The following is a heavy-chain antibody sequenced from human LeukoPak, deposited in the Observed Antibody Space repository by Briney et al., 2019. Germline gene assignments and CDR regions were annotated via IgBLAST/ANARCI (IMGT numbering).Heavy chain of an antibody. J-gene: IGHJ6*03. CDR2: INPNSGAT. Sequence: ASVKVSCKASGYTFTDYYIHWVRQAPGQGLEWMGWINPNSGATKYEEKFQGRVTMTRDTSISTAYMELSRLRSDDTAVYYCARDAIAAAGTQLPYYYYYMDVWGKGTTVTISS. CDR3: ARDAIAAAGTQLPYYYYYMDV. CDR1: GYTFTDYY. D-gene: IGHD6-13*01. V-gene: IGHV1-2*02.